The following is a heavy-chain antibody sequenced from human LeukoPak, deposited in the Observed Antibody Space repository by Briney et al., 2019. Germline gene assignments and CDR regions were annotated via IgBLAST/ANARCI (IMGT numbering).Heavy chain of an antibody. D-gene: IGHD6-13*01. J-gene: IGHJ4*02. CDR2: ISYDGSNK. V-gene: IGHV3-30-3*01. CDR3: ARDSLTYSSSWLDY. Sequence: HGGSLRLSCAASGFTFSSYAMHWVRQAPGKGLEWVAVISYDGSNKYYADSVKGRFTISRDNSKNTLYLQMNSLRAEDTAVYYCARDSLTYSSSWLDYWGQGTLVTVSS. CDR1: GFTFSSYA.